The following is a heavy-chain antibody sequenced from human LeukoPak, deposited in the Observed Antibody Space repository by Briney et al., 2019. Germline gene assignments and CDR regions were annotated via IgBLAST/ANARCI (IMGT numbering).Heavy chain of an antibody. CDR3: ARRTGSDWSLDY. J-gene: IGHJ4*02. D-gene: IGHD6-19*01. CDR1: GGSISRNSDH. CDR2: IYYSGTT. Sequence: PSETLSLTCTASGGSISRNSDHWGWIRQSPGKGLEWIGNIYYSGTTYYNPSLKSRVTISVDPSKNQFSLKLTSVTAADTAVYYCARRTGSDWSLDYWGQGTLVTVSS. V-gene: IGHV4-39*01.